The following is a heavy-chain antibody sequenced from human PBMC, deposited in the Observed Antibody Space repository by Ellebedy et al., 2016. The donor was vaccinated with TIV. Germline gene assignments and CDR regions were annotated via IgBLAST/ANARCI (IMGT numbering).Heavy chain of an antibody. CDR2: IGIGVSSI. CDR1: TFTFRNYE. Sequence: PGGSLRLSCTPSTFTFRNYEMNRVRQAPGKGLEWVSYIGIGVSSIYYADSVKGRFTISRDDAKNSLYLQMSSLRVEDTAFYYCVRDLYTSGWHRDFWGRGTQVTVSS. CDR3: VRDLYTSGWHRDF. V-gene: IGHV3-48*03. D-gene: IGHD6-19*01. J-gene: IGHJ4*02.